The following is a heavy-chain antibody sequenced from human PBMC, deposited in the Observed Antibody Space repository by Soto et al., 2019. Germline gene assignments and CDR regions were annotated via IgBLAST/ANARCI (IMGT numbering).Heavy chain of an antibody. CDR3: VKRFYFHGTGDYYDPRYFDF. Sequence: GGSLRLSCAASGFTFSTYAMSWVRQAPGKGLEWVSGISGSGGSTYYADAVKGRFTISRDNSKNTLYLQMNSLRAEDSAAYYCVKRFYFHGTGDYYDPRYFDFWGQGALVTVSS. V-gene: IGHV3-23*01. CDR1: GFTFSTYA. CDR2: ISGSGGST. J-gene: IGHJ4*02. D-gene: IGHD3-22*01.